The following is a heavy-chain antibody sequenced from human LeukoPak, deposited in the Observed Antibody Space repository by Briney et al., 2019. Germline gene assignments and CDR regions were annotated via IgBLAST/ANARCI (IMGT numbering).Heavy chain of an antibody. D-gene: IGHD4-17*01. V-gene: IGHV3-66*01. Sequence: GGSLRLSCAASGFTVSSNYMSWVRQAPGKGLEWVSVIYSGAGTYYAGSVKGRFTISRDNAKNSLYLQMNSLRAEDTAVYYCARDPTGDYWGQGTLVTVSS. CDR2: IYSGAGT. CDR3: ARDPTGDY. CDR1: GFTVSSNY. J-gene: IGHJ4*02.